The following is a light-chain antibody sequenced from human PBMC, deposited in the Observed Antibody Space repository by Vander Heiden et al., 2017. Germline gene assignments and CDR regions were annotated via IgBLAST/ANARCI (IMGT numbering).Light chain of an antibody. Sequence: QSVLKQPPSVSGAPGKRVTISCTGSSSNIGSGFDVHWYQQLPGTAPKLLIYGNTNRPSGVPDRFSGSKSGTSASLAITVLQAEDEADYYCQSYDSSLDWVFGGGTKLTVL. CDR3: QSYDSSLDWV. V-gene: IGLV1-40*01. J-gene: IGLJ3*02. CDR2: GNT. CDR1: SSNIGSGFD.